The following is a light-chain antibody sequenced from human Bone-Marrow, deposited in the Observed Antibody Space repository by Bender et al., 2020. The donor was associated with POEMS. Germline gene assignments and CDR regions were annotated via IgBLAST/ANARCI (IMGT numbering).Light chain of an antibody. CDR2: AVT. Sequence: QSALTQPASVSGSPGQSITISCTGTSSDVGGYNYVSWYQQHPGKVPKLMIYAVTERPSGVPDRFSGSKSGNTASLTISGLQADDEADYYCCSYAGINTFVLFGGGTKLTVL. J-gene: IGLJ2*01. V-gene: IGLV2-11*01. CDR3: CSYAGINTFVL. CDR1: SSDVGGYNY.